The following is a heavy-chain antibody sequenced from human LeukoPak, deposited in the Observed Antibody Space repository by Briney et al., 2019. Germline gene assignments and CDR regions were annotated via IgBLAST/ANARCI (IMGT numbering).Heavy chain of an antibody. J-gene: IGHJ6*03. CDR2: ISSSSSYI. CDR1: GFTFRSYA. Sequence: GGSLRLSCAASGFTFRSYAMTWVRQAPGKGLEWVSSISSSSSYIYYADSVKGRFTISRDNAKNSLYLQMNSLRAEDTAVYYCARDGRNPSSSGPVYYYYMDVWGKGTTVTVSS. D-gene: IGHD1-26*01. CDR3: ARDGRNPSSSGPVYYYYMDV. V-gene: IGHV3-21*01.